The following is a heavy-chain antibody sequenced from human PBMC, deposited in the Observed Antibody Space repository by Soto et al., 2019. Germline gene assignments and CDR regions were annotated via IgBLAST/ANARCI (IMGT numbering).Heavy chain of an antibody. D-gene: IGHD3-16*01. CDR1: GFTFIDAW. CDR2: LKSETEGGTA. Sequence: EVQLVESGGGLVKPGGSLRLSCVGAGFTFIDAWMSWVRQSPGKGLEWVGRLKSETEGGTADYAAPVEGRFNISRDDSNNTLYLQRNSLNSADTAVYYCMTAPGLNVLFWGQGALVHVSS. J-gene: IGHJ4*02. CDR3: MTAPGLNVLF. V-gene: IGHV3-15*01.